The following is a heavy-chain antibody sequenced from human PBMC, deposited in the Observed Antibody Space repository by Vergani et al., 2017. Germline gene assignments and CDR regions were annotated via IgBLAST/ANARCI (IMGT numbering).Heavy chain of an antibody. CDR3: ARQAPSGWLQTSYWYFDL. CDR1: GFTFSSYG. CDR2: ISYDGSNK. J-gene: IGHJ2*01. V-gene: IGHV3-30*03. Sequence: QVQLVESGGGVVQPGRSLRLSCAASGFTFSSYGMHWVRQAPGKGLEWVAVISYDGSNKYYADSVKGRFTISRDNSKNTLYLQMNSLRAEDTAVYYCARQAPSGWLQTSYWYFDLWGRGTLVTVSS. D-gene: IGHD5-24*01.